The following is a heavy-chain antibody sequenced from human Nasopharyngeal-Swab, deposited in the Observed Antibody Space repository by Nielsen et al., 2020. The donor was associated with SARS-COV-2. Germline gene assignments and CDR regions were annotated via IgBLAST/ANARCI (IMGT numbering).Heavy chain of an antibody. V-gene: IGHV2-70*01. CDR2: IAWDDDK. D-gene: IGHD6-13*01. J-gene: IGHJ3*01. CDR3: AWMSSWQDAFAV. CDR1: GLSLSPREMS. Sequence: SGPTLVKPTQTLTLTCTLSGLSLSPREMSVSWIRQSPGKALEWLAVIAWDDDKYYATSLRTRLTISMDTSRNQVVLTMTNMDPVDTATYYCAWMSSWQDAFAVWGQGTTVTVSP.